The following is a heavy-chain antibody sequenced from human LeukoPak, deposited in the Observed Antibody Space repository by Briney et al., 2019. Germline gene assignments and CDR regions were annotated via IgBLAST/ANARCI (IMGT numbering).Heavy chain of an antibody. J-gene: IGHJ4*02. CDR1: GFSFSNYG. CDR2: IWYDGSNK. Sequence: PGRSLRLSCAASGFSFSNYGMHWVRQAPGKGLEWVAGIWYDGSNKNYADSVKGRFTISRDNSKDTLYLEMNSLRAEDTAVYYCARRYHGWDYWGQGTLVTVSS. CDR3: ARRYHGWDY. V-gene: IGHV3-33*01. D-gene: IGHD1-14*01.